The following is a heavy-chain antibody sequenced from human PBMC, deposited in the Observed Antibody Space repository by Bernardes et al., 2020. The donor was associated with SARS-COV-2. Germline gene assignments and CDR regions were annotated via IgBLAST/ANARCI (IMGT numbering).Heavy chain of an antibody. CDR2: IKSKTDGGTT. CDR1: GFTFSNDW. CDR3: TTDNDFWSGLCLGY. J-gene: IGHJ4*02. D-gene: IGHD3-3*01. Sequence: GGSLRLSCAASGFTFSNDWMSWVRQAPGKGLEWVGRIKSKTDGGTTDYAAPVKGRFTISRDDSKNTLYLQMNSLKTEDTAVYYCTTDNDFWSGLCLGYWGQGTLVTGSS. V-gene: IGHV3-15*01.